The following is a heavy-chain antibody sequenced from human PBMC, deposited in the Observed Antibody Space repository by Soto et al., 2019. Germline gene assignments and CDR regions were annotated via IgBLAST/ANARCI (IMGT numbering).Heavy chain of an antibody. D-gene: IGHD6-19*01. CDR3: ARDTRRIAVAGTGWFDP. J-gene: IGHJ5*02. CDR1: GGSISSYY. CDR2: IYYSGST. V-gene: IGHV4-59*01. Sequence: XETLCLTCTVSGGSISSYYWSGIRQPPGKGLEWIGYIYYSGSTNYNPSLKSRVTISVDTSKNQFSLKLSSVTAADTAVYYCARDTRRIAVAGTGWFDPWGQGTLVTVSS.